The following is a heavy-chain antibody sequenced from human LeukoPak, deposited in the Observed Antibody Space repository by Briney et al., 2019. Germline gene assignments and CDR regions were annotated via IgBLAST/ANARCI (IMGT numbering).Heavy chain of an antibody. D-gene: IGHD3-10*01. CDR1: GFTFDDYA. Sequence: GRFLRLSCAASGFTFDDYAMHWVRQAPGKGLEWVSGISWNSGNIGYADSVKGRFTISRDNAKKFLYLQMNSLRAEDTALYYCAKEAGRRARYGSGSVDYWGQGTLVTVSS. CDR2: ISWNSGNI. J-gene: IGHJ4*02. CDR3: AKEAGRRARYGSGSVDY. V-gene: IGHV3-9*01.